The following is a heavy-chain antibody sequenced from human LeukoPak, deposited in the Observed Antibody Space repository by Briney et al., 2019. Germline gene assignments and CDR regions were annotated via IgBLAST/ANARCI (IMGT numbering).Heavy chain of an antibody. Sequence: GGSLRLSCEASGLTFQRYGVSWVRQAPGKGLEWVSNISGSGGGTHYASSVKDRAAISRDNSKNTVYLQINGLRAEDTAVYFCAKGDENYYSMDVWGRGTTVTVSS. J-gene: IGHJ6*03. D-gene: IGHD3-16*01. CDR2: ISGSGGGT. V-gene: IGHV3-23*01. CDR1: GLTFQRYG. CDR3: AKGDENYYSMDV.